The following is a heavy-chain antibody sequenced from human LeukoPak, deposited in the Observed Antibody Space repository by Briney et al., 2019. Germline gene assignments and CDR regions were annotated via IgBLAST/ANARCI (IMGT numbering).Heavy chain of an antibody. CDR1: GYTFTAYY. J-gene: IGHJ4*02. CDR3: ARDCGYDSQRMNYFDY. CDR2: INANSGGT. V-gene: IGHV1-2*02. D-gene: IGHD5-12*01. Sequence: ASVKVSCKASGYTFTAYYIHWVRQAPGQGLEWMGWINANSGGTDYAQKFQGRVTMTRDTSPTTAYMELGRLKSDDTAVYYCARDCGYDSQRMNYFDYWGQGTLVTVSS.